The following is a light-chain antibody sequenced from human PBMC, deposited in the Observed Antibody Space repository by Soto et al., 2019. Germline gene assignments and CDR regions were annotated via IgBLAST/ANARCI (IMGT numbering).Light chain of an antibody. J-gene: IGLJ1*01. CDR1: SSDVGSYNL. Sequence: SVLTQPAPVSGSPGQSITISCTGTSSDVGSYNLVSWYQQHPGKAPKLIICESSKRPSGVSNRFSGSKSGNTASLTISGLQAEDEADYYCCSYAGSSTLGVLGTGTKVTVL. CDR2: ESS. CDR3: CSYAGSSTLGV. V-gene: IGLV2-23*01.